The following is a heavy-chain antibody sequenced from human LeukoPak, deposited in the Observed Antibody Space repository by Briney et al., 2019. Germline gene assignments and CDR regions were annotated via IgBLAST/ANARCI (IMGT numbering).Heavy chain of an antibody. J-gene: IGHJ4*02. CDR1: GFTFSAYA. CDR2: ISGSGGTT. D-gene: IGHD1-14*01. CDR3: ARTYHSYYFDY. Sequence: GRSLRLSCAASGFTFSAYAMSWVRQAPGKGLEWVSAISGSGGTTYYADSVKGRFAISRDDSKNTLYLQMSSLRAEDTAVYYCARTYHSYYFDYWGQGTLVTVSS. V-gene: IGHV3-23*01.